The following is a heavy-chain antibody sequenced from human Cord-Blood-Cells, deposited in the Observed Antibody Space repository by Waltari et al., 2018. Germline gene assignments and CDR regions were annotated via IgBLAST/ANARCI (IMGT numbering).Heavy chain of an antibody. CDR3: ARVWGSYFDY. D-gene: IGHD3-16*01. J-gene: IGHJ4*02. CDR2: IYYSGST. CDR1: GGPISSHY. V-gene: IGHV4-59*11. Sequence: QVQLQESGPGLVKPSETLSLTCTVSGGPISSHYWSWIRQPPGKGLEWIGYIYYSGSTNYNPSLKSRVTISVDTSKNQFSLKLSSVTAADTVVYYCARVWGSYFDYWGQGTLVTVSS.